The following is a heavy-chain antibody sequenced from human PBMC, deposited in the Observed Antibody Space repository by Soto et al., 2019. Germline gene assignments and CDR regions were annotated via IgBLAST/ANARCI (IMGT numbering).Heavy chain of an antibody. V-gene: IGHV4-39*01. CDR3: ARPGYYDDSGYWRSPFEF. CDR1: GDSITTSHYY. J-gene: IGHJ3*01. Sequence: SETLSLTCTVSGDSITTSHYYWAWIRQPPGKGLEWIGSIYKSGNTYYNPSLKSRVSMSVDTSKNQFSLKLSSVTAADTAVYYCARPGYYDDSGYWRSPFEFWGQGTMVTVSS. D-gene: IGHD3-22*01. CDR2: IYKSGNT.